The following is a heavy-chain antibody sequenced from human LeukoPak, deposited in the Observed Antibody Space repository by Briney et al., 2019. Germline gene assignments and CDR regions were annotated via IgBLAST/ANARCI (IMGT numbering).Heavy chain of an antibody. CDR2: IYYSGST. CDR3: ARGVTIFGVVGYNWFDP. Sequence: SQTLSLTCTVSGGSISSGDYYWSWIRQPPGKGLEWIGYIYYSGSTYYNPSLKSRVTISVDTSKNQFSLKLSSVTAADTAEYYCARGVTIFGVVGYNWFDPWGQGTLVTVSS. CDR1: GGSISSGDYY. V-gene: IGHV4-30-4*08. D-gene: IGHD3-3*01. J-gene: IGHJ5*02.